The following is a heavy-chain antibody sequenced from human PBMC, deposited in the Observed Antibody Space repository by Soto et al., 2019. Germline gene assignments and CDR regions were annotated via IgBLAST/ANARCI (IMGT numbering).Heavy chain of an antibody. CDR2: ISSSSSYI. D-gene: IGHD1-26*01. CDR3: ARAVGPDYFDY. CDR1: GFTFSSYS. Sequence: GGSLRLSCAASGFTFSSYSMNWVRQAQGKGLEWVSSISSSSSYIYYADSVKGRFTISRDNAKNSLYLQMNSLRAEDTAVYYCARAVGPDYFDYWGQGTLVTVSS. J-gene: IGHJ4*02. V-gene: IGHV3-21*01.